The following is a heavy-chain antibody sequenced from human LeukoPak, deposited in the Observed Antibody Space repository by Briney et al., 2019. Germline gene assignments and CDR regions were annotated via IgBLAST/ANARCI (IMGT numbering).Heavy chain of an antibody. D-gene: IGHD1-26*01. CDR1: GYTFTSYG. Sequence: VASVKVSCKASGYTFTSYGISWVRQAPGQGLEWLGWISPYTSNTEYAQKLHLQGRVTLTTDTSTTTVFMELRSLRSDDTAVYYCARDRWESGDVWGKGTTVTVSS. CDR3: ARDRWESGDV. CDR2: ISPYTSNT. J-gene: IGHJ6*04. V-gene: IGHV1-18*01.